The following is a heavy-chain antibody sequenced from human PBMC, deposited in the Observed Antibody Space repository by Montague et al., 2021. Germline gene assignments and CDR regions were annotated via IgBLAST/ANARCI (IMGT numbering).Heavy chain of an antibody. CDR2: IHGDGGAT. J-gene: IGHJ3*01. CDR3: VRSCSVTNCYTGDAFDV. D-gene: IGHD3-16*02. V-gene: IGHV3-74*01. Sequence: SLSLSLSASGFIFNNYVMNWVRQAPGKGLVWVSRIHGDGGATYSADFVRGRFTISRDDAKNTLYLQMNSLEAEDTAIYYCVRSCSVTNCYTGDAFDVWGHGTMVTVSS. CDR1: GFIFNNYV.